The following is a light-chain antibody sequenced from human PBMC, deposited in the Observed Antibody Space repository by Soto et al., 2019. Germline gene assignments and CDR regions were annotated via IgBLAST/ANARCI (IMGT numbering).Light chain of an antibody. Sequence: EIVLTQSPGTLSLSPGERATVSCRAGQSVSGSYLAWYQQKPGQAPRLLIYGASGRATGIPDRFSGSGSGTDFTLTISSLEPEDFAVYYCQQRSNWPHTFGQGTRLEIK. J-gene: IGKJ5*01. CDR3: QQRSNWPHT. CDR1: QSVSGSY. V-gene: IGKV3D-20*02. CDR2: GAS.